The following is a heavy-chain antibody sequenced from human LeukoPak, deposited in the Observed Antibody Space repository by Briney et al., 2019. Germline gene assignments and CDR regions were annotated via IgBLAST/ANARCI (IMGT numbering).Heavy chain of an antibody. CDR1: GGTFSSYY. D-gene: IGHD3-10*01. Sequence: ASVKVSCKASGGTFSSYYMHWVRQAPGQGLEWMGIINPSGGSTSYAQKFQGRVTMTRDTSTSTVYMELSSLRSEDTAVYYCARASSYYGSGSYRDFDYWGQGTLVTVSS. CDR3: ARASSYYGSGSYRDFDY. CDR2: INPSGGST. V-gene: IGHV1-46*01. J-gene: IGHJ4*02.